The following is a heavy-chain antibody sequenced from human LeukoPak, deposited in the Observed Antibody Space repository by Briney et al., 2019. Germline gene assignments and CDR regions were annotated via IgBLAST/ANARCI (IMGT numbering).Heavy chain of an antibody. CDR3: ARPDGNAFDI. Sequence: SQTLSLTCTVSGGSISSGSYYLSWIRQPAWKGLEWIGRIYTSGSTNYNPSLKSRVTISVDTSKNQFSLKLSSVTAADTAVYYCARPDGNAFDIWGQGTMVTVSS. V-gene: IGHV4-61*02. J-gene: IGHJ3*02. D-gene: IGHD2-15*01. CDR2: IYTSGST. CDR1: GGSISSGSYY.